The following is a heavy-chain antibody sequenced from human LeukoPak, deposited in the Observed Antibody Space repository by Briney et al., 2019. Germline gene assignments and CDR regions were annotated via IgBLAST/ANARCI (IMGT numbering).Heavy chain of an antibody. J-gene: IGHJ1*01. CDR2: IKSNIDDETT. CDR1: GFTFSDAW. CDR3: TTESRHCSSSRCYVENIEY. Sequence: GGSLRLSCAASGFTFSDAWMSWVRQAPGKGLEWVGRIKSNIDDETTDYAAPVNGRFTISRDDSTKTLYLQLKSLKTEDTAVYYCTTESRHCSSSRCYVENIEYWGQGTLITVSS. V-gene: IGHV3-15*01. D-gene: IGHD2-2*01.